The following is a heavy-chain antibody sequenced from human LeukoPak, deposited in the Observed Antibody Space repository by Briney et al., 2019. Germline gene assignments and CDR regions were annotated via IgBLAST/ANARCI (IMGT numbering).Heavy chain of an antibody. CDR2: IYPGDSGT. CDR3: ALSSGPQPFFYYMDV. J-gene: IGHJ6*03. Sequence: GESQKISCKGSGYSFTSYWIGWARQMPGKGLEWMGIIYPGDSGTRYSPSFQGQVTISADKSISTAYLQWSGLRASDTAMYYCALSSGPQPFFYYMDVWGKGTTVTVSS. CDR1: GYSFTSYW. V-gene: IGHV5-51*01. D-gene: IGHD2/OR15-2a*01.